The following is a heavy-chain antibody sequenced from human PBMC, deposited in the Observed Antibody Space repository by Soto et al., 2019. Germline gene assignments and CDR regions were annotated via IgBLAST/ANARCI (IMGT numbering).Heavy chain of an antibody. D-gene: IGHD6-13*01. V-gene: IGHV4-59*01. CDR2: IYYSGST. Sequence: QVQLQESGPGLVKPSETLSLTCTVSGGSTSSYYWSWIRQPPGKGLEWIGYIYYSGSTNYNPSLKSRVTISVDSSKNQFSLKLSSVTAADTAVYYCASNDGCSWYMGGFDYWGQGTLVTVSS. CDR1: GGSTSSYY. J-gene: IGHJ4*02. CDR3: ASNDGCSWYMGGFDY.